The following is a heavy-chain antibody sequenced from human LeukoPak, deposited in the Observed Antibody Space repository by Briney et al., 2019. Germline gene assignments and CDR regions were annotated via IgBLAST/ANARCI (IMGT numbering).Heavy chain of an antibody. CDR1: GFTFDTYS. Sequence: GALRLSCVASGFTFDTYSMNWIRQAPGKGLEWTSYITDDSKTMYYADSAKGRFTISRDNAKNALYLQMNSLRGEDTAVYYCVARGGWARFDYWGQGTLVTVSS. CDR3: VARGGWARFDY. CDR2: ITDDSKTM. J-gene: IGHJ4*02. D-gene: IGHD6-19*01. V-gene: IGHV3-48*04.